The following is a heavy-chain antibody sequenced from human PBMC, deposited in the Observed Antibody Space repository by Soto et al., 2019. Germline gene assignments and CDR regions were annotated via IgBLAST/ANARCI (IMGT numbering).Heavy chain of an antibody. CDR1: GGSISSYY. J-gene: IGHJ4*02. Sequence: SETLSLTCTVSGGSISSYYWSWIRQPPGKGLEWIGYIYYSGSTNYNPSLKSRVTISVDTSKNQFSLKLSSVAAADTAVYYCARGGDNWNDGWYFDYWGQGTLVTSPQ. CDR2: IYYSGST. CDR3: ARGGDNWNDGWYFDY. V-gene: IGHV4-59*01. D-gene: IGHD1-1*01.